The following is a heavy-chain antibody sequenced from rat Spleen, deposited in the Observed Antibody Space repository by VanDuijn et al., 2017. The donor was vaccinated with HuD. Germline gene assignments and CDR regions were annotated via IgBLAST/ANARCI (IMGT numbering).Heavy chain of an antibody. J-gene: IGHJ2*01. CDR1: GFTFSDYG. D-gene: IGHD1-9*01. Sequence: EVQLVESGGGLVQPGRSLKLSCAASGFTFSDYGVAWVRQAPTKGLEWVASISTGGGSTYYRDSVKGRFTISRDNAKSSLYLPMDSLRSRDTATYYCASNGYNSYCDYWGQGVMVTVSS. V-gene: IGHV5S13*01. CDR2: ISTGGGST. CDR3: ASNGYNSYCDY.